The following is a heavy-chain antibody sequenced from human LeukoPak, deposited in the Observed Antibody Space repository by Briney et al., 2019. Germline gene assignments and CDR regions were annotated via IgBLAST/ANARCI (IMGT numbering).Heavy chain of an antibody. V-gene: IGHV1-69*05. CDR3: ARADSSGWYGGFDY. J-gene: IGHJ4*02. CDR1: GGTFSSYA. D-gene: IGHD6-19*01. Sequence: GASVKVSCKASGGTFSSYAISWVRQAPGQGLEWMGRIIPIFGTANYAQMFQGRVTITTDESTSTAYMELSSLRSEDTAVYYCARADSSGWYGGFDYWGQGTLVTVSS. CDR2: IIPIFGTA.